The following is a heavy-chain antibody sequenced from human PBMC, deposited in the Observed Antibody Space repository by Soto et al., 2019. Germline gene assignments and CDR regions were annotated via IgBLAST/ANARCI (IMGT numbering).Heavy chain of an antibody. CDR2: ISSSSSYI. D-gene: IGHD5-18*01. J-gene: IGHJ6*02. V-gene: IGHV3-21*01. CDR3: ARDRAAMGVYYYGMDV. CDR1: GFTFSSYS. Sequence: GGSLRLSCAASGFTFSSYSMNWGRQGPGKGLEWVSSISSSSSYIYYADSVKGRFTISRDNAKNSLYLQMNSLRAEDTAVYYCARDRAAMGVYYYGMDVWGQGPTVTAP.